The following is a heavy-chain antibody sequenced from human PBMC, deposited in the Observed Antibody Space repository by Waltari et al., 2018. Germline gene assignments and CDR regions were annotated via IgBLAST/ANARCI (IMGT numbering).Heavy chain of an antibody. D-gene: IGHD3-10*01. V-gene: IGHV3-30-3*01. J-gene: IGHJ5*02. CDR1: GFTFSTFA. Sequence: QVQLVESGGGVVQPGRSLRLSCAASGFTFSTFAIHWVRQAPGKGLEGVALITYDGNNEYYADSVKGRFTMSRDNSKSTLFLKMNSLRSEDTAVYYCARGLQEGPGFWFDPRGQGTLVTVSS. CDR2: ITYDGNNE. CDR3: ARGLQEGPGFWFDP.